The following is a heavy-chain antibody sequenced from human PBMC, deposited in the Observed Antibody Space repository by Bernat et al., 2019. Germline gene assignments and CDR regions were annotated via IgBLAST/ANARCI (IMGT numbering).Heavy chain of an antibody. V-gene: IGHV1-2*04. J-gene: IGHJ4*02. CDR3: AISSGWTNYYFNY. D-gene: IGHD6-19*01. CDR2: INPNSGGT. CDR1: GYTFTGYY. Sequence: QVQLLQSGAEVKKPGASVKVSCKASGYTFTGYYMHWVRQAPGQGLEWMGWINPNSGGTNYAQKFQGWVTMTRDTSISTDYMELSRLRSDDTAVYYCAISSGWTNYYFNYWGQRTMVTVSS.